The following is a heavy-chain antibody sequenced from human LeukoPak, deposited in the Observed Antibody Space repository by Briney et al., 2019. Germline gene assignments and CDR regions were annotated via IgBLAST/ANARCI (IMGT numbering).Heavy chain of an antibody. CDR1: GFIFSNSA. CDR2: ISYDGSNK. Sequence: GGSLRLSCAASGFIFSNSAMHWVRQAPGKGLEWVAVISYDGSNKYYADSVKGRFTISRDNSKNTLYLQMNSLRAEDTAVYYCRTWNTNHFDYWGQGTLVTVSS. D-gene: IGHD1/OR15-1a*01. V-gene: IGHV3-30*03. CDR3: RTWNTNHFDY. J-gene: IGHJ4*02.